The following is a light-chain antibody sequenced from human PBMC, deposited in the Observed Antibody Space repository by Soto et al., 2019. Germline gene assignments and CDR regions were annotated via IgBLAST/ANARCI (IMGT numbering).Light chain of an antibody. CDR2: GAS. Sequence: EIVMTQSPATLSVSPGERATLSCRASHSISSNLAWYQQKPGQAPRLLIYGASTRATGIPARFSGIGSGTAVTLTVSSLQSEDFGVYYCQQDNNWPPLTFGGGTKVEIK. CDR1: HSISSN. V-gene: IGKV3-15*01. J-gene: IGKJ4*02. CDR3: QQDNNWPPLT.